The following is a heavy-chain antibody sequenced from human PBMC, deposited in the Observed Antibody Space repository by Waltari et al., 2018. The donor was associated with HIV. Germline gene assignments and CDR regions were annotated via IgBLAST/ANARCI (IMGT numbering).Heavy chain of an antibody. CDR2: MFHNGST. D-gene: IGHD3-10*01. CDR1: GYSISSGYF. J-gene: IGHJ5*02. Sequence: QVQLQESGPGLVKPSETLSLTCAVSGYSISSGYFSGWNRQPPGKALEWIGSMFHNGSTYYNPSLKSRVTISVDTSKNQFSLKLSSVTSADTAIYYCAREWGTLMVAWFDPWGQGTLVTVSS. V-gene: IGHV4-38-2*02. CDR3: AREWGTLMVAWFDP.